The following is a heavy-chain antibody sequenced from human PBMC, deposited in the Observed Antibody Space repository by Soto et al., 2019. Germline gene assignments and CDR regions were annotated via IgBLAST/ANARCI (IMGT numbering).Heavy chain of an antibody. D-gene: IGHD1-26*01. J-gene: IGHJ3*02. CDR2: INPNSGGT. V-gene: IGHV1-2*04. CDR1: GYTFTGYY. Sequence: GESLKISCKASGYTFTGYYMHWVRQAPGQGLEWMGWINPNSGGTNYAQKFQGWITMTRDTSISTAYMELSRLRADDTAVYYCARVKGGDAFDIWGQGTMVTVSS. CDR3: ARVKGGDAFDI.